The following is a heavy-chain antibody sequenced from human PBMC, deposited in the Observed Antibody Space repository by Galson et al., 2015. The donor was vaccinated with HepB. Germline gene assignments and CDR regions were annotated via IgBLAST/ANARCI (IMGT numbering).Heavy chain of an antibody. CDR3: ARAFSGEQNLKYFFY. V-gene: IGHV1-69*13. D-gene: IGHD3-3*01. Sequence: SVKVSCKASGGTFSNYAISWVRQAPGQGLEWMGGIIPLFGLANYAQKFQARVIITADESTSTAYMELMRLRSDDTAVYYCARAFSGEQNLKYFFYWGQGTLVTVSS. CDR1: GGTFSNYA. J-gene: IGHJ4*02. CDR2: IIPLFGLA.